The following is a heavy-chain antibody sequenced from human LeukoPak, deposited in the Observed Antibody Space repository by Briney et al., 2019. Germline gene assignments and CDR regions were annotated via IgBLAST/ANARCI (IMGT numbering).Heavy chain of an antibody. J-gene: IGHJ4*02. Sequence: ASVKVSCKASGYTFTGYYMHWVRQAPGQGLEWMGWISAYNGNTNYAQKLQGRVTMTTDTSTSTAYMELRSLRSDDTAVYYCARALGKGYSSSWSAGGFNYWGQGTLVTVSS. CDR2: ISAYNGNT. CDR1: GYTFTGYY. D-gene: IGHD6-13*01. CDR3: ARALGKGYSSSWSAGGFNY. V-gene: IGHV1-18*04.